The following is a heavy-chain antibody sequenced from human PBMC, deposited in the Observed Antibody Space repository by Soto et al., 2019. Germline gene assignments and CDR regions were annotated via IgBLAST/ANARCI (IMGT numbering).Heavy chain of an antibody. CDR2: INHSGST. CDR1: GGSFSDYY. D-gene: IGHD6-13*01. CDR3: ARGRIAAAGPTAY. V-gene: IGHV4-34*01. J-gene: IGHJ4*02. Sequence: PSETLSLTCAVYGGSFSDYYWSWIRQPPGKGLEWIGEINHSGSTNHNPSLKSRVTISVDTSKNQFSLKLSSVTAADTAVYYCARGRIAAAGPTAYWGQGTLVTVSS.